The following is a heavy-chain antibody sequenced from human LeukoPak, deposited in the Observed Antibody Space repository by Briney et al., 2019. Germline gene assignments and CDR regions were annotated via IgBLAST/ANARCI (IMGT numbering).Heavy chain of an antibody. CDR3: ARYGAGSCYDY. J-gene: IGHJ4*02. CDR1: GFTFTTYA. CDR2: ISTDGYGT. Sequence: GGSLRLSCAASGFTFTTYAMHWVRQAPGKGLEYVSAISTDGYGTYYGNSVKGRFTISRDNSKNMLYLQMGSLRPEDMAVYYCARYGAGSCYDYWGQGTLVTVSS. V-gene: IGHV3-64*01. D-gene: IGHD2-15*01.